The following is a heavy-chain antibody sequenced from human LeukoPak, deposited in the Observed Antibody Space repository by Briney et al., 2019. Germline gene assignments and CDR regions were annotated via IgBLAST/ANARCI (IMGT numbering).Heavy chain of an antibody. CDR1: GFTFDDYA. Sequence: PGGSLRLSCAASGFTFDDYAMHWVRQAPGKGLEWVSGINWNSGSIAYADSVKGRFTIFRDNAKDSVYLQMNSLRAEDSAAYYCVREGFYFFDFWGQGTLVTVSS. J-gene: IGHJ4*01. V-gene: IGHV3-9*01. CDR3: VREGFYFFDF. CDR2: INWNSGSI.